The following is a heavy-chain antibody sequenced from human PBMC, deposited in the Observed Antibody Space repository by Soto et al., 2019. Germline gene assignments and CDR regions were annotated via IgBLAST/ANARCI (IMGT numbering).Heavy chain of an antibody. CDR3: ARGGGIVVVPAALSAYYMDV. Sequence: SETLSLTCTVSGGSISSYYWSWIRQPPGKGLEWIGYIYYSGSTNYNPSLKSRVTISVDTSKNQFSLKLSSVTAADTAVYYCARGGGIVVVPAALSAYYMDVWGKGTTVTVSS. CDR1: GGSISSYY. J-gene: IGHJ6*03. CDR2: IYYSGST. V-gene: IGHV4-59*01. D-gene: IGHD2-2*01.